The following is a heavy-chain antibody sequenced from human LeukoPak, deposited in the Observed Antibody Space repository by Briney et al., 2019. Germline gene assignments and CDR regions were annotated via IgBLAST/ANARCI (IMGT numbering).Heavy chain of an antibody. CDR2: IYTSGSA. J-gene: IGHJ6*03. CDR3: ARGNVGNRNYYYYTDV. CDR1: GVSFSSYF. V-gene: IGHV4-4*07. Sequence: SETLSLTCTVSGVSFSSYFWSWVRQPAGGGLEWIGRIYTSGSANYNPSLKSRVTISVDESKNQFSLNVNSVTAADTAVYYCARGNVGNRNYYYYTDVWGKGTTVIVSS.